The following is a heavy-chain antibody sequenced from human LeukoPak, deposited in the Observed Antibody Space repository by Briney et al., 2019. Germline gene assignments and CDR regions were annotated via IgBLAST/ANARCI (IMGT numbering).Heavy chain of an antibody. CDR1: GFSFSTYA. Sequence: PGGPLRLSCAGSGFSFSTYALHWVRQAPGKGLEYVSGISSNGGYIYYSNSVKGRFTISRDNSKNTVYLQMGSLRAEDMAVYYCARGRKSGTYKYYFDYWGQGTLVTVSS. CDR3: ARGRKSGTYKYYFDY. J-gene: IGHJ4*02. CDR2: ISSNGGYI. V-gene: IGHV3-64*01. D-gene: IGHD1-26*01.